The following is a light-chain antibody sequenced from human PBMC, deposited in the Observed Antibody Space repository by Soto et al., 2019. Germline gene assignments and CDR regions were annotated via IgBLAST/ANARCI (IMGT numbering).Light chain of an antibody. CDR3: YSYAGNSILL. CDR2: EDN. Sequence: QSALTQPASVSGSPGQSITISCTATGSDVGTYNVVSWYQQHPGKAPKVMIYEDNKRPSGVSDRFSGSKSGNTASLTIAGLQAEDGADYYCYSYAGNSILLFGGGTKLTVL. J-gene: IGLJ3*02. V-gene: IGLV2-23*01. CDR1: GSDVGTYNV.